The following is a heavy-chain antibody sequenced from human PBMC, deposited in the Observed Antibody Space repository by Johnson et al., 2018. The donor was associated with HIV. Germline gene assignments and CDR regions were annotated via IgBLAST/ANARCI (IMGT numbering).Heavy chain of an antibody. Sequence: QVLLVESGGGVVQPGRSLRLSCAASGFTFSSYAMHWVRQAPGKGLECVSGIYSGGRTYYADSVEGRFTISRDNSKNTLYLQMNSLRAEDTAVYYCARVILDYGGNPRSNAFDIWGQGTMVTVSS. J-gene: IGHJ3*02. V-gene: IGHV3-NL1*01. CDR3: ARVILDYGGNPRSNAFDI. D-gene: IGHD4-23*01. CDR1: GFTFSSYA. CDR2: IYSGGRT.